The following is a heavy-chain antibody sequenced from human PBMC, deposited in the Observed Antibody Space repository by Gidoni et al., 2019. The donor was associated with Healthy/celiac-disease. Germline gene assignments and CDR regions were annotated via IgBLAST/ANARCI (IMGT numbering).Heavy chain of an antibody. CDR1: GFTFSSYG. CDR3: ARGFYGSGRISHIGVDY. J-gene: IGHJ4*02. V-gene: IGHV3-33*01. Sequence: QVQLVESGGGVVQPGRSLRLSCAESGFTFSSYGMHWVRQAPGKGLEWVAVIWYDGSNKYYADSVKVRFTISRDNSKNTLYLQMNSLRAEDTAVYYCARGFYGSGRISHIGVDYWGQGTLVTVSS. D-gene: IGHD3-10*01. CDR2: IWYDGSNK.